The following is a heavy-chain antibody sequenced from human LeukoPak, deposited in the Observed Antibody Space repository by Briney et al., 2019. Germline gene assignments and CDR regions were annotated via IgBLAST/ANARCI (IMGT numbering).Heavy chain of an antibody. Sequence: GGSLRLSCAASGFTFSDYYMSWIRQAPGKALEWVSYVSSGSSTIYYADSVKGRFTVSRDNGKRSLYLHMNSLRAEDTAVYYCARGFRVATIDWFDPWGQGTLVTVSS. CDR1: GFTFSDYY. V-gene: IGHV3-11*01. CDR3: ARGFRVATIDWFDP. D-gene: IGHD5-12*01. J-gene: IGHJ5*02. CDR2: VSSGSSTI.